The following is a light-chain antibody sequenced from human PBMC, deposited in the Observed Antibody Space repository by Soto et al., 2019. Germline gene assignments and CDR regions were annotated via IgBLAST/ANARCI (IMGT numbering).Light chain of an antibody. V-gene: IGKV1-33*01. CDR3: QQYDHLPRT. CDR1: QEISNY. CDR2: DAS. J-gene: IGKJ1*01. Sequence: DIQMIQSPSSLSASVGDRVTITCQASQEISNYLNWYQQKPWKAPKLLIYDASNLERGVPSRFSGRGSGTDFTFTISSLQPEDFATYYCQQYDHLPRTFGRGTKVEIK.